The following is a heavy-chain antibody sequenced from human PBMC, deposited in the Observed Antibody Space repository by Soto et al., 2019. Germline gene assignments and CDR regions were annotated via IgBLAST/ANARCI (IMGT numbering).Heavy chain of an antibody. Sequence: EVQLVESGGGLVQPGGSLRLSCAASGFTVSSNYMSWVRQAPGKGLEWVSVIYSGGSTYYADSVKGRFPISRDNSKTTLSLQMPALTPGVTAVYSSPTPLFSTSHSFSYWPQATLVTVSS. CDR3: PTPLFSTSHSFSY. CDR2: IYSGGST. CDR1: GFTVSSNY. J-gene: IGHJ4*02. D-gene: IGHD2-2*01. V-gene: IGHV3-66*01.